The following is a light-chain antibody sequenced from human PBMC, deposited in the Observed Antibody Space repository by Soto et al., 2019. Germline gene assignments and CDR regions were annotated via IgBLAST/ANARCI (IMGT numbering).Light chain of an antibody. J-gene: IGLJ1*01. CDR3: AAWDDSLNIYV. Sequence: QSVLTQPPSVSEAPRQRVTISCSGSNSNVGNNGVNWYQQLPGKAPKLLIYYDDLLPSGVSDRFSGSKSASSASLAISGLQSEDEADYYCAAWDDSLNIYVFGTGTKATVL. CDR1: NSNVGNNG. V-gene: IGLV1-36*01. CDR2: YDD.